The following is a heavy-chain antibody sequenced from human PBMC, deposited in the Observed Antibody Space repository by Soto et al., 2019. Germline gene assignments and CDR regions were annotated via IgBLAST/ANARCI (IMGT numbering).Heavy chain of an antibody. CDR2: INHSGST. D-gene: IGHD6-19*01. CDR3: ARSVAVAGTGWFDS. J-gene: IGHJ5*01. Sequence: PSETLSLTGAVSGYSISSGYYWGWIRQPPGKGPEWIGSINHSGSTYYNPSLKSRVTISVDTSKKQFSLRLTSVTAADTAVYYCARSVAVAGTGWFDSWGQGTLVTVSS. CDR1: GYSISSGYY. V-gene: IGHV4-38-2*01.